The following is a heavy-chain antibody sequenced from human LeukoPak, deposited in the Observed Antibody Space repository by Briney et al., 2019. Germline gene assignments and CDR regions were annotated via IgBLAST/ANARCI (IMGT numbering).Heavy chain of an antibody. J-gene: IGHJ4*02. V-gene: IGHV3-7*01. CDR1: GFTFSSYW. CDR3: AKARARYSYGVYYFDY. Sequence: TGGSLRLSCAASGFTFSSYWMSWVRQAPGKGLEWVANIKQDGSEKYYVDSVKGRFTISRDNAKNSLYLQMNSLRAGDTAVYYCAKARARYSYGVYYFDYWGQGTLVTVSS. D-gene: IGHD5-18*01. CDR2: IKQDGSEK.